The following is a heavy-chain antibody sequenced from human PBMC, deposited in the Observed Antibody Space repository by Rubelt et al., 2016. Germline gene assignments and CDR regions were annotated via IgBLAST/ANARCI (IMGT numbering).Heavy chain of an antibody. V-gene: IGHV1-69*10. CDR3: ARDFTGITGTKTPRGMDV. CDR2: IIPILGIA. D-gene: IGHD1-20*01. J-gene: IGHJ6*02. Sequence: GGIIPILGIANYTQKFQGRVTITRDTSASTAYMELSSLRSEDTAVYYCARDFTGITGTKTPRGMDVWGQGTTVTVSS.